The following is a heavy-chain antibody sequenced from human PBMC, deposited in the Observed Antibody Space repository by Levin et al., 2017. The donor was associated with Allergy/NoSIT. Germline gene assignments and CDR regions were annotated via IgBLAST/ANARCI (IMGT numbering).Heavy chain of an antibody. Sequence: KISCKASGGTFSSYAISWVRQAPGQGLEWMGGIIPIFGTANYAQKFQGRVTITADESTSTAYMELSSLRSEDTAVYYCARYCSGGSCYAEAFDIWGQGTMVTVSS. CDR1: GGTFSSYA. V-gene: IGHV1-69*01. J-gene: IGHJ3*02. CDR2: IIPIFGTA. D-gene: IGHD2-15*01. CDR3: ARYCSGGSCYAEAFDI.